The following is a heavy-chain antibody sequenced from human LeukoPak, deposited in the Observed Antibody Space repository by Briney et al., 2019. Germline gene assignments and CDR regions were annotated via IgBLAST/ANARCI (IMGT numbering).Heavy chain of an antibody. D-gene: IGHD3-3*01. J-gene: IGHJ5*02. CDR3: ARGARRDFWSGYVWFDP. Sequence: GGSLRLSCAASGFTFSSYSMNWVRQAPGKGLEWVSSISSSSSYIYYADSVKGRFTISRDNAKNSLYLQMNSLRAEDTAVYYCARGARRDFWSGYVWFDPWGQGTLVTVSS. CDR1: GFTFSSYS. V-gene: IGHV3-21*01. CDR2: ISSSSSYI.